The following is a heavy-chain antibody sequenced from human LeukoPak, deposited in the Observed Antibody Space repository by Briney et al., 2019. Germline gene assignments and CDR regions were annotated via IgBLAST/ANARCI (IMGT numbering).Heavy chain of an antibody. CDR2: ISAYNGNT. D-gene: IGHD2-2*01. CDR1: GYTFTGYG. Sequence: ASVKVSCRASGYTFTGYGISWVRQAPGQGLEWMGWISAYNGNTNYAQKLQGRVTMTTDTSTNTAYMELRSLRSDDTAVYYCARGDSYCSSTSCQNWFDPWGQGTLVTVSS. V-gene: IGHV1-18*01. CDR3: ARGDSYCSSTSCQNWFDP. J-gene: IGHJ5*02.